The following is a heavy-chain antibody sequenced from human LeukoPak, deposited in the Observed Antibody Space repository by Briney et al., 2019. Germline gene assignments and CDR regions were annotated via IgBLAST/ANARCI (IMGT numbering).Heavy chain of an antibody. D-gene: IGHD1-26*01. CDR2: ISSSSSYI. CDR1: GFTFSNYW. V-gene: IGHV3-21*01. Sequence: GGSLRLSCAASGFTFSNYWMNWVRQAPGKGLEWVSSISSSSSYIYYADSVKGRFTISRDNAKNSLYLQMNSLRAEDTAVYYCARDAPVGATTGYFDYWGQGTLVTVSS. J-gene: IGHJ4*02. CDR3: ARDAPVGATTGYFDY.